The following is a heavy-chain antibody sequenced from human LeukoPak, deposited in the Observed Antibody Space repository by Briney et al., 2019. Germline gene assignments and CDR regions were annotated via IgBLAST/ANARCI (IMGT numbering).Heavy chain of an antibody. CDR2: IRYDGSNK. CDR3: AKGPYRIVVVTAIQNDY. Sequence: GGSLRLSCAASGFTFSSYGMHWVRQAPGEGLEWVAFIRYDGSNKYYADSVKGRFTISRDNSKNTLYLQMNSLRAEDTAVYYCAKGPYRIVVVTAIQNDYWGQGTLVTVSS. D-gene: IGHD2-21*02. V-gene: IGHV3-30*02. J-gene: IGHJ4*02. CDR1: GFTFSSYG.